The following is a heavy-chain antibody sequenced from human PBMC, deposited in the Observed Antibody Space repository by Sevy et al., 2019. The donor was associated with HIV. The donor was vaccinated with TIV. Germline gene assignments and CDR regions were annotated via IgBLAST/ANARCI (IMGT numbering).Heavy chain of an antibody. V-gene: IGHV1-69*13. Sequence: ASVKVSCKASGGTFSSYAISWVRQPPGQGLEWMGGINPIFGTANYAQKFQGRVTLTADEPTSTAYMELSTLRREETAVYYCARDGRDGYNFMLDWGQGTLVTVSS. CDR1: GGTFSSYA. CDR3: ARDGRDGYNFMLD. J-gene: IGHJ4*02. CDR2: INPIFGTA. D-gene: IGHD5-12*01.